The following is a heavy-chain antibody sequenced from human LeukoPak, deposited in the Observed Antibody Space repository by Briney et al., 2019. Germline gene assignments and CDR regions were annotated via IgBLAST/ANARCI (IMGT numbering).Heavy chain of an antibody. CDR1: GFTFSSYA. D-gene: IGHD1-26*01. Sequence: GGSLRLSCAASGFTFSSYAMSWVRQAPGKGLEWVSGISGSADSKNYADSVKGRFTTSRDNSKNTLYLQMNSLRAEDTAVYYCATQVGAGYFDYWGQGTLVTVSS. V-gene: IGHV3-23*01. CDR3: ATQVGAGYFDY. CDR2: ISGSADSK. J-gene: IGHJ4*02.